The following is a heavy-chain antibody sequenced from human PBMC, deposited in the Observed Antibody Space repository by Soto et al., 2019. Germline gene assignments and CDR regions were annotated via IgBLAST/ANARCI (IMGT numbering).Heavy chain of an antibody. CDR1: GYTFTTSA. CDR2: INAGIGNT. D-gene: IGHD1-1*01. J-gene: IGHJ4*02. V-gene: IGHV1-3*01. Sequence: ASVKASCKASGYTFTTSAIHWVRQAPGQRLEWLGWINAGIGNTKPSQRFQDRVVITSDTSATTVYMDLSSLRSEDTAVYYCARWAGNNLFGFDSWDQGTLVTVYS. CDR3: ARWAGNNLFGFDS.